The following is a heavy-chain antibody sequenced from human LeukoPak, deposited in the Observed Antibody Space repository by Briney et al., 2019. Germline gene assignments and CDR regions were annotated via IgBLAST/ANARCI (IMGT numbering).Heavy chain of an antibody. V-gene: IGHV1-18*01. CDR2: ISAYNGNT. J-gene: IGHJ4*02. CDR3: ARARDPPNYDFWSGYLDY. D-gene: IGHD3-3*01. CDR1: GYTFTSYG. Sequence: GASVKVSGKASGYTFTSYGISWVRQAPGQGLEWMGWISAYNGNTNYAQKLQGRVTMTTDTSTSTAYMELRSLRSDNTAVYYCARARDPPNYDFWSGYLDYWGQGTLVTVSS.